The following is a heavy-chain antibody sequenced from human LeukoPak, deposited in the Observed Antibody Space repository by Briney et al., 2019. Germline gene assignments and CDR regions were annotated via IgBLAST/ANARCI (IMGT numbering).Heavy chain of an antibody. CDR1: GGPMYSYY. J-gene: IGHJ6*03. D-gene: IGHD3-22*01. CDR2: LYPGLSS. CDR3: ARLKFYDSTGYSPGHYMDV. V-gene: IGHV4-4*07. Sequence: SETLSLTCTVSGGPMYSYYWSWIRQTAGKGLERIGRLYPGLSSDYNPSLKSRVTMSIDTSKNQFALKLSAVTAADTAVYYCARLKFYDSTGYSPGHYMDVWGKGTTVTVSS.